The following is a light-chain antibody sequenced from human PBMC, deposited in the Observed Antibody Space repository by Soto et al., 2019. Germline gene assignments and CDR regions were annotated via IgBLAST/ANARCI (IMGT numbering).Light chain of an antibody. CDR3: QQYDSSPIP. CDR2: GES. J-gene: IGKJ5*01. CDR1: QSVSSSY. V-gene: IGKV3-20*01. Sequence: EIVLTQSPGTLSLSPGERATLSCRASQSVSSSYLAWYQQKPGQAPSLLIYGESRRATGIPDRFSGSGSGTDFTLTLSRLEPEDFAVYYCQQYDSSPIPFGNGKRLEI.